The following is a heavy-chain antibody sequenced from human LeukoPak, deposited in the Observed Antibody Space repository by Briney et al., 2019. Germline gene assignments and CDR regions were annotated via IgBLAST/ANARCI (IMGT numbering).Heavy chain of an antibody. V-gene: IGHV4-4*09. CDR1: GGSISSYY. D-gene: IGHD5-12*01. CDR3: ARHKDTVATFDY. Sequence: SETLSLTCTVSGGSISSYYWSWIRQPPGKGLEWIGYIYTSGSTNYNPSLKSRVTISVDTSKNQFSLKLSSVTAADTAVYYCARHKDTVATFDYWGQGTLVTVSS. J-gene: IGHJ4*02. CDR2: IYTSGST.